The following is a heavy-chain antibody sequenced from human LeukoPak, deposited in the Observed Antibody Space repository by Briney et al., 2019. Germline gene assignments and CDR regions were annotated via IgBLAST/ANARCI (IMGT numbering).Heavy chain of an antibody. Sequence: PGGSLRLSCAASGFTFSSHWMSWVRQAPGKGLEWVANIKQDGSEKYYVDSVKGRFTISRDNAKNSLYLQMNRLRAEDTAVYYCARGSSRPPNAFDIWGQGTMVTVSS. CDR1: GFTFSSHW. V-gene: IGHV3-7*01. CDR2: IKQDGSEK. J-gene: IGHJ3*02. D-gene: IGHD6-6*01. CDR3: ARGSSRPPNAFDI.